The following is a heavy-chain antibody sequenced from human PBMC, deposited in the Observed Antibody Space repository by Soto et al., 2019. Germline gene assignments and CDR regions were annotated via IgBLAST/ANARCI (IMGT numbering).Heavy chain of an antibody. CDR1: GGTFSSYA. V-gene: IGHV1-69*06. Sequence: SVKVSCKASGGTFSSYAISWVRQAPGQGLEWMGGIIPIFGTANYAQKFQGRVTITADKSTSTAYMELSSLRSEDTAVYYCARGGDGYNYLDHFDYWGQGTLVTVSS. D-gene: IGHD5-12*01. J-gene: IGHJ4*02. CDR2: IIPIFGTA. CDR3: ARGGDGYNYLDHFDY.